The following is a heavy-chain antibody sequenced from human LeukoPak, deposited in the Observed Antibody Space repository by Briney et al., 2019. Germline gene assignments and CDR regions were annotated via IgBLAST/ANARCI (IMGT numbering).Heavy chain of an antibody. J-gene: IGHJ4*02. D-gene: IGHD6-19*01. V-gene: IGHV1-46*01. Sequence: ASVKVSCKASGYTFTSFYLHWERQAPGQGLEWMGIVNPSDGSTTYAQKFQGRVTMTRDTSTSTVYMELSSLRSEDTAVYFCARDFMAVTGRAPDYWGQGTLVTVSS. CDR1: GYTFTSFY. CDR2: VNPSDGST. CDR3: ARDFMAVTGRAPDY.